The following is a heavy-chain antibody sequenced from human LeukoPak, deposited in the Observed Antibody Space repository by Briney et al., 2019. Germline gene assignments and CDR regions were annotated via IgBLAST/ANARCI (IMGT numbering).Heavy chain of an antibody. D-gene: IGHD2-2*01. V-gene: IGHV4-59*08. CDR1: GGSISIYY. CDR3: ARSLSFTIDSSTKRYYYYYGMDV. J-gene: IGHJ6*02. Sequence: SETLSLTCTVSGGSISIYYWSWIRQPPGKGLEWIGYIYYSGSTNYNPSLKSRVTISVDTSKNQFSLKLSSVTAADTAVYYCARSLSFTIDSSTKRYYYYYGMDVWGQGTTVTVSS. CDR2: IYYSGST.